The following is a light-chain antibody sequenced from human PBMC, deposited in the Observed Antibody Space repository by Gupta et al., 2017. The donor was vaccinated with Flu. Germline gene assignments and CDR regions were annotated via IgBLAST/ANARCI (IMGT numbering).Light chain of an antibody. CDR2: DAS. V-gene: IGKV1-33*01. CDR3: HHDHNFPQS. CDR1: QDINNY. Sequence: DIQMTQSPSSLSASVGDRVIITCQASQDINNYLTWFQQKPGKAPKLLIYDASNLEIGVSSRFSGSGSGTDFTFIISSLQPEDVATYYCHHDHNFPQSFGGGTKVEIK. J-gene: IGKJ4*01.